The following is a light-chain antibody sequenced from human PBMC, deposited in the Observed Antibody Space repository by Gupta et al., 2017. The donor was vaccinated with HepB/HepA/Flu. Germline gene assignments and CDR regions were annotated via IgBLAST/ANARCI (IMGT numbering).Light chain of an antibody. V-gene: IGLV1-40*01. J-gene: IGLJ3*02. CDR2: GKT. CDR1: ISNIGAGYH. Sequence: QSVLTQPPALSGTPGQRVTISCTGSISNIGAGYHVHWYQQLPGTAPQLLIYGKTNRPSGVPDRFSGAKSGASASLANTGLQAEDEAGYYCQSFDSRLKLGVFGGGAQLNVL. CDR3: QSFDSRLKLGV.